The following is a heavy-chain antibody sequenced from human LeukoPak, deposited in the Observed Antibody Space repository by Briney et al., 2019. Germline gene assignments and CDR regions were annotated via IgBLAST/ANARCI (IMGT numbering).Heavy chain of an antibody. CDR3: ARDHPDFVVTAAEALDNWFDP. J-gene: IGHJ5*02. Sequence: SVNVSCKASGGTFSSYTISWVRQAPGQGLEWMGRITPILGIANYAQKLQGRVTITADKSTSTAYMELSSLRSEDTAVYYCARDHPDFVVTAAEALDNWFDPWGQGTLVTVSS. CDR2: ITPILGIA. CDR1: GGTFSSYT. D-gene: IGHD2-2*01. V-gene: IGHV1-69*04.